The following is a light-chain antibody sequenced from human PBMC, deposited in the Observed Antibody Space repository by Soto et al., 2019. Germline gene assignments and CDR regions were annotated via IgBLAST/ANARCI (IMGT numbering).Light chain of an antibody. CDR2: DGS. Sequence: AIQVTQSPSSLSASVGDRVTISCRTSQGFGSPLAWYQQTPGKPPRLLIYDGSTLQSGVPTRFSCSGSEINVSLSICCLQTEDVIRYCSQVYTCYAEGFGQGSK. V-gene: IGKV1-13*02. CDR3: QVYTCYAEG. J-gene: IGKJ1*01. CDR1: QGFGSP.